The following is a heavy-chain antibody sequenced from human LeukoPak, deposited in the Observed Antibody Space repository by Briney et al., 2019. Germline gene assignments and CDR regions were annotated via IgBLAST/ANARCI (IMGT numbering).Heavy chain of an antibody. CDR1: GYSFSNYW. Sequence: MSGESLKVSCKGSGYSFSNYWIGWVRQMPGKGLEWMGIIYPGEYDIRYSPSFQGQVTISADKSISTAYLQWSSLKASDTAMYYCARHPWFGELVEGQFDYWGQGTLVTVSS. J-gene: IGHJ4*02. D-gene: IGHD3-10*01. V-gene: IGHV5-51*01. CDR2: IYPGEYDI. CDR3: ARHPWFGELVEGQFDY.